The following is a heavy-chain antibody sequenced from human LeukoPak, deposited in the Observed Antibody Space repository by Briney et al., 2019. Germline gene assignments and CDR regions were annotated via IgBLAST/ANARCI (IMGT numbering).Heavy chain of an antibody. V-gene: IGHV4-39*01. CDR3: ARLGAAPGPPHYFYYGMDV. Sequence: SETLSLTCSVSGGSISSRSYYWGWVRQPPGKGLEWIGSTYYTGSTYYNPSLRSRVSISGDTSKDQVSLKVNSVTAADTAVYYCARLGAAPGPPHYFYYGMDVWGQGTTVTVS. D-gene: IGHD6-13*01. CDR1: GGSISSRSYY. CDR2: TYYTGST. J-gene: IGHJ6*02.